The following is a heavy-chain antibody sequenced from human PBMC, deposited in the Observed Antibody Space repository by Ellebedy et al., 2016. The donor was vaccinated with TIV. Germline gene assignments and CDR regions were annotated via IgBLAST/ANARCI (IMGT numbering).Heavy chain of an antibody. CDR1: GFTFSSYW. J-gene: IGHJ4*02. D-gene: IGHD1-14*01. CDR3: VRGLANRGSIIDH. Sequence: PGGSLRLSCAASGFTFSSYWMHWVRQAPGKGLVWVSRINNDGSSTTYADSVKGRFTISRDNAKNTLYLQMNSLRAEDAAMYYCVRGLANRGSIIDHWGQGTLVTVSS. CDR2: INNDGSST. V-gene: IGHV3-74*01.